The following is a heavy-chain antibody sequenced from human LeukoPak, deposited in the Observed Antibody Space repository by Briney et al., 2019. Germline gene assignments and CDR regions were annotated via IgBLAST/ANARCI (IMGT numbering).Heavy chain of an antibody. J-gene: IGHJ6*02. V-gene: IGHV3-7*03. Sequence: PGGSLRLSGAASAFTFSSYWMNWAHQARGKGLEWVASINHNGNVNYYVDSEKGRFTISRDNAKNSLYLQMSNLRAEDTAVYFCARGGGLDVWGQGATATVSS. D-gene: IGHD3-16*01. CDR2: INHNGNVN. CDR1: AFTFSSYW. CDR3: ARGGGLDV.